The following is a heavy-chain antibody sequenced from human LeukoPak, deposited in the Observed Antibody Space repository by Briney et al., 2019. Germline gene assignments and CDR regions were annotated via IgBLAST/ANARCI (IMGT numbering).Heavy chain of an antibody. CDR2: ISAYNGNT. Sequence: ASVKVSCKASGYTFTSYGISWVRQAPGQGLEWMGWISAYNGNTNYAQKLQGRVTMTTDTSTSTAYMELSSLRSEDTAVYYCARVAAAVSLVYYYYYMDVWGKGTTVTVSS. J-gene: IGHJ6*03. V-gene: IGHV1-18*01. CDR1: GYTFTSYG. CDR3: ARVAAAVSLVYYYYYMDV. D-gene: IGHD6-13*01.